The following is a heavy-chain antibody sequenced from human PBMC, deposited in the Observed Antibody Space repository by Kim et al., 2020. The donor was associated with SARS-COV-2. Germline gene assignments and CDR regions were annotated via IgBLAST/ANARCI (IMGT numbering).Heavy chain of an antibody. J-gene: IGHJ3*02. Sequence: GGSLRLSCAASGFTFSSYAMSWVRQAPGKGLEWVSAISGSGGSTYYADSVKGRFTISRDNSKNTLYLQMNSLRAEDTAVYYCAKTGGYYYGSGRYIDIWGQGTMVTVSS. CDR1: GFTFSSYA. CDR3: AKTGGYYYGSGRYIDI. D-gene: IGHD3-10*01. V-gene: IGHV3-23*01. CDR2: ISGSGGST.